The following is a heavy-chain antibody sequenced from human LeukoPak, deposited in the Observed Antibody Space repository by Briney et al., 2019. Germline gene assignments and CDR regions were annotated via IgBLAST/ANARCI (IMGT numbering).Heavy chain of an antibody. CDR3: ARDLSYYYGSGIGI. CDR2: ITSSGSTI. Sequence: GGSLRLSCAASGFTFSDYYMSWIRQAPGKGLEWVSYITSSGSTIYYADSVKGRFTVSRDNAKNSLYLQMNSLRAEDTAVYYCARDLSYYYGSGIGIWGQGTMVTVSS. CDR1: GFTFSDYY. D-gene: IGHD3-10*01. J-gene: IGHJ3*02. V-gene: IGHV3-11*01.